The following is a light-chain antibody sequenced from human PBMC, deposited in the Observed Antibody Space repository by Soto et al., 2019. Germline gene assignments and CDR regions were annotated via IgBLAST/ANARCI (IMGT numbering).Light chain of an antibody. CDR1: SSDVGAYKY. J-gene: IGLJ3*02. CDR2: EVS. Sequence: QSALTQPPSASGSPGQSVTISCTGTSSDVGAYKYVSWYQQYPGKAPKLMIYEVSKRPSGVPDRLSGSKSGNTASLTVSGLQAEDEADYYCTSYVGSDIWVFGGGTKLTVL. V-gene: IGLV2-8*01. CDR3: TSYVGSDIWV.